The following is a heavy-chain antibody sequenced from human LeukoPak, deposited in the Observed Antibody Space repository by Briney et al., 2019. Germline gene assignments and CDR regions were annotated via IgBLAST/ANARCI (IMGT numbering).Heavy chain of an antibody. Sequence: ASVKVSCKASGYTFTSYDINWVRQATGQGLEWMGWMNPNSGNTGYAQKFQGRVTMTRYTSISTAYMELSSLRSEDTAVYYCARVIAVAGPASFDIWGQGTMVTVSS. CDR3: ARVIAVAGPASFDI. D-gene: IGHD6-19*01. CDR1: GYTFTSYD. V-gene: IGHV1-8*01. J-gene: IGHJ3*02. CDR2: MNPNSGNT.